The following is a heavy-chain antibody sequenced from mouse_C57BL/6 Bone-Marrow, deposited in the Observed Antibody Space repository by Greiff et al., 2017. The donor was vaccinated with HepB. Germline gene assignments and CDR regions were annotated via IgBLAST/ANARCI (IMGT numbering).Heavy chain of an antibody. V-gene: IGHV5-6*01. D-gene: IGHD2-14*01. CDR3: ARDRFDYHFDY. CDR2: INAGGTYT. J-gene: IGHJ2*01. CDR1: GFTFSTSG. Sequence: EVQLVESGGDLVKPGGSLKLSCAASGFTFSTSGMSWVRQTPDKRLEWVAAINAGGTYTYYANSVRGRFTISRDTAKNTLFLLMSSLKSEDSAIYYCARDRFDYHFDYWGQGTTLTVSS.